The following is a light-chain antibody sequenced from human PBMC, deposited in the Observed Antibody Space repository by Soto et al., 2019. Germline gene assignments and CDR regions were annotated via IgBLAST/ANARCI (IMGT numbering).Light chain of an antibody. J-gene: IGKJ1*01. CDR3: QQYDNWWA. V-gene: IGKV3-15*01. CDR2: GAS. Sequence: EIMMTQSPATLSVSPGERATLSCRASQSISSSLAWYQQKPGQAPRLLIYGASTRATGVPARFSGSGSGTDFTLTISSLQSEDFAVYYCQQYDNWWAFGQGTKVEIK. CDR1: QSISSS.